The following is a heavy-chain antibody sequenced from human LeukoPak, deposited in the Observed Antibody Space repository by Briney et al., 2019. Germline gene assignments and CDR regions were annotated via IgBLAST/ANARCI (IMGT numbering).Heavy chain of an antibody. V-gene: IGHV4-59*01. J-gene: IGHJ2*01. CDR2: IYYSGST. CDR3: ARDTGSGYYPYWYFDL. D-gene: IGHD3-22*01. Sequence: KPSETLSLTCTVSGGSISSYYWSWIRQPPGKGLEWIGYIYYSGSTNYNPSLKSRVTISVDTSKNQFSLKLSSVTAADTAVYYCARDTGSGYYPYWYFDLWGRGTLVTVSS. CDR1: GGSISSYY.